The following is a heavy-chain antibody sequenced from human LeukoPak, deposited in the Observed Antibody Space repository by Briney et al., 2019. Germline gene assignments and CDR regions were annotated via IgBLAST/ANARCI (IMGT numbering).Heavy chain of an antibody. J-gene: IGHJ4*02. CDR2: IKQDGSDQ. D-gene: IGHD6-13*01. V-gene: IGHV3-7*05. Sequence: GGSLRLSCAASGFTFSNYWMSWVRQAPGKGLEWVANIKQDGSDQYYVDSVKGRFTISRDNSKNSLYLQMNSLRAEDTAVYYCVRWSGSWYYWGQGTLVTVSS. CDR3: VRWSGSWYY. CDR1: GFTFSNYW.